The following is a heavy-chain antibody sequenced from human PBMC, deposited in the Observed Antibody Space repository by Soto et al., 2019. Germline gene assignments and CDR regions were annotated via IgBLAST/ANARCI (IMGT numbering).Heavy chain of an antibody. CDR1: GGSISSYF. CDR3: ARETGSGSYYDY. D-gene: IGHD3-10*01. V-gene: IGHV4-59*01. J-gene: IGHJ4*02. Sequence: ETLSLTXTVSGGSISSYFWSWIRQPPGKGLEWIGYIYYSGDTNYSPSLKSRVTISVDTSKNQFSLKLSSVTAADTAVYYWARETGSGSYYDYWGQGALVTVSS. CDR2: IYYSGDT.